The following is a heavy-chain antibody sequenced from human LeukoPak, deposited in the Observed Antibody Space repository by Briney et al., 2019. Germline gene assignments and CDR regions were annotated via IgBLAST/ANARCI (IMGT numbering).Heavy chain of an antibody. V-gene: IGHV1-2*02. J-gene: IGHJ4*02. Sequence: GASVKVSCKASGYTFTGYNMHWVRQAPGQGLEWMGWINPNSGGTSYAQKFQARVTMTRDTSISTAYMELSSLGSDDTALYYCARGGCTTPTCPLDYWGQGSLVTVSS. D-gene: IGHD2-8*01. CDR2: INPNSGGT. CDR3: ARGGCTTPTCPLDY. CDR1: GYTFTGYN.